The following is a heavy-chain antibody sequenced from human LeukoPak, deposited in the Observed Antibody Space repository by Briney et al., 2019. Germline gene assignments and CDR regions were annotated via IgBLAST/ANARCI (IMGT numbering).Heavy chain of an antibody. J-gene: IGHJ6*02. V-gene: IGHV4-39*07. D-gene: IGHD3-10*01. CDR3: ARVNVLLWNYYYYGMDV. CDR2: IYYSGST. Sequence: SETLSLTCTVSGGSISSSSYYWGWIRQPPGTGLEWIGSIYYSGSTYYNPSLKSRVTISVDTSKNQFSLKLSSVTAADTAVYYCARVNVLLWNYYYYGMDVWGQGTTVTVSS. CDR1: GGSISSSSYY.